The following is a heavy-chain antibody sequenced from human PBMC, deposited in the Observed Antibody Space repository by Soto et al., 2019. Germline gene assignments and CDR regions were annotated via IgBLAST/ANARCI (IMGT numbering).Heavy chain of an antibody. CDR3: ARLPRDCNKTSCYYADH. CDR1: GYDFNTNW. J-gene: IGHJ4*02. V-gene: IGHV5-51*01. CDR2: MYPGDSAT. Sequence: PGESLKISCRGSGYDFNTNWFGWVRQLPGRGLEWVGIMYPGDSATRYNPSLQGHVTLSVDVTVSTAFLQWRSLETSDTGMYFCARLPRDCNKTSCYYADHWGQGTQVTVSS. D-gene: IGHD3-3*01.